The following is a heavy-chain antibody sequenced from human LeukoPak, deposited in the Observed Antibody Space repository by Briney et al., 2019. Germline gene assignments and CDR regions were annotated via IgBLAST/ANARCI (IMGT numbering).Heavy chain of an antibody. CDR1: GFPFSSYA. V-gene: IGHV3-23*01. J-gene: IGHJ5*01. Sequence: GESLRLSCAASGFPFSSYAMSWVRQAPGKGLEWVSTISNSDDSTYYADSVKGRFTISRDNAKNSLYLQMNSLRAEDTAVYYCANPPTVTKIRFDSWGQGTLVTVSS. D-gene: IGHD4-17*01. CDR3: ANPPTVTKIRFDS. CDR2: ISNSDDST.